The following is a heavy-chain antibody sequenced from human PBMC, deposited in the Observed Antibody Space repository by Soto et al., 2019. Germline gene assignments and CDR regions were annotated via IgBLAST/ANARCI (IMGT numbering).Heavy chain of an antibody. D-gene: IGHD6-13*01. V-gene: IGHV2-5*02. J-gene: IGHJ4*02. CDR2: IYWDDDK. Sequence: QITLKESGPTLVKPTQTLTLTCTFSGFSLNTGGVGVGWIRQYPGKALEWLALIYWDDDKRYSPSLKRRLTITKDTSKKQVVLTMTNMDPVDTATYYCARRYSSSHDYWGQGTLVTVSS. CDR1: GFSLNTGGVG. CDR3: ARRYSSSHDY.